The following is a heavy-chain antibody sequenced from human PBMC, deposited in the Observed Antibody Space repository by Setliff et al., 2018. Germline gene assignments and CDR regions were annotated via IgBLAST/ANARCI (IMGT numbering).Heavy chain of an antibody. CDR2: ISIDGSST. J-gene: IGHJ3*02. D-gene: IGHD3-3*01. Sequence: PGESLKISCAASGITISSYWMHWVRQAPGKGPVWVSYISIDGSSTEYAGSVKGRFTISRDNTKNTVYLQMNSLRVEDTAVYYCARPFGVHTAVDIWGQGTMVTVSS. CDR1: GITISSYW. CDR3: ARPFGVHTAVDI. V-gene: IGHV3-74*01.